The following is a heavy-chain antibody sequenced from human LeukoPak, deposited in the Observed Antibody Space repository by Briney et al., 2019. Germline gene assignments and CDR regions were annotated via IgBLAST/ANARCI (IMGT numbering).Heavy chain of an antibody. CDR1: GFTFSNYA. Sequence: GGSLRLSCAASGFTFSNYAMSWVRQAPGEGLEWISSIDASGGATYYADSVEGRFTISRDNSKNTFYLQMNSLRAEDTAVYYCARTPVGYYDSSGYLVPDYWGQGTLVTVSS. CDR3: ARTPVGYYDSSGYLVPDY. CDR2: IDASGGAT. V-gene: IGHV3-23*01. D-gene: IGHD3-22*01. J-gene: IGHJ4*02.